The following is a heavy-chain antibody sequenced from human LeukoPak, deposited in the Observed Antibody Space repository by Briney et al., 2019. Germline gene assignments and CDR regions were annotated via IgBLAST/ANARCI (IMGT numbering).Heavy chain of an antibody. CDR1: GFTFTTYW. CDR2: INSDGSIT. Sequence: GGSLRLSCAASGFTFTTYWMHWVRQAPGKGLVWVSHINSDGSITSYADSVKGRFTISRDNAKNTLYLQMNSLRAEDTAVYYCTRDAVDTANAVWGQGTTVTVSS. V-gene: IGHV3-74*01. D-gene: IGHD5-18*01. J-gene: IGHJ6*02. CDR3: TRDAVDTANAV.